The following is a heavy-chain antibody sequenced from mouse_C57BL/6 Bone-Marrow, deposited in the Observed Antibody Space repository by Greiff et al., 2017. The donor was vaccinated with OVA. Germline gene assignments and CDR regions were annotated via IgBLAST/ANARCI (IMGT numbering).Heavy chain of an antibody. J-gene: IGHJ2*01. CDR2: IYPGSGNT. V-gene: IGHV1-76*01. CDR3: ARDSSGYGN. Sequence: VQLQQSGAELVRPGASVKLSCKASGYTFTDYYINWVKQRPGQGLEWIARIYPGSGNTYYNEKFKGKATLTAEKSSSTAYMQLSSLTSEDSAVYFCARDSSGYGNWGQGTTLTVSS. CDR1: GYTFTDYY. D-gene: IGHD3-2*02.